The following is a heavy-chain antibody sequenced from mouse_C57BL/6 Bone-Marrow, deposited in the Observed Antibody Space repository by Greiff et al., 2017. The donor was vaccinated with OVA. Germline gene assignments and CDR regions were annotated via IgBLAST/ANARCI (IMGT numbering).Heavy chain of an antibody. CDR1: GYTFTSYW. CDR2: IHPSDSDT. Sequence: QVQLKQPGAELVKPGASVKVSCKASGYTFTSYWMHWVKQRPGQGLEWIGRIHPSDSDTNYNQKFKGKATLTVDKSSSTAYMQLSSLTSEDSAVYYCAIEEIYYDYDGYWGQGTTLTVSS. J-gene: IGHJ2*01. D-gene: IGHD2-4*01. CDR3: AIEEIYYDYDGY. V-gene: IGHV1-74*01.